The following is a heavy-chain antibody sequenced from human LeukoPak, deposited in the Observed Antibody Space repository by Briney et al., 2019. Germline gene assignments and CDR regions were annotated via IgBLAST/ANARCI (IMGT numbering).Heavy chain of an antibody. CDR1: GFTFSNYG. D-gene: IGHD3-22*01. J-gene: IGHJ2*01. CDR2: IWSDGSIK. V-gene: IGHV3-33*01. Sequence: PGRSLRLSCAASGFTFSNYGMHWVRQAPGKGLEWVAVIWSDGSIKYYADSVKGRFTIPRDNSKNTLYLQMNSLRAEDTALYYCARDRRYYDSSGYYFHWYFDLWGRGTLVTVSS. CDR3: ARDRRYYDSSGYYFHWYFDL.